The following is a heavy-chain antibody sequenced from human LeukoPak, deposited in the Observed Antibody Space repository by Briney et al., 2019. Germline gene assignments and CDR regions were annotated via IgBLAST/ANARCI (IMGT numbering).Heavy chain of an antibody. CDR1: GFTVSNNY. CDR3: AKANPLIVGARAGGPINF. CDR2: VYGGGST. J-gene: IGHJ3*01. D-gene: IGHD1-26*01. Sequence: PGGSLRLSCAASGFTVSNNYMSWVRQAPGKGLEWVSVVYGGGSTYYADSVKGRFTIPRDNSKNTLYLQMNSLRTEDTAVYYCAKANPLIVGARAGGPINFWGQGTMVTVSS. V-gene: IGHV3-53*05.